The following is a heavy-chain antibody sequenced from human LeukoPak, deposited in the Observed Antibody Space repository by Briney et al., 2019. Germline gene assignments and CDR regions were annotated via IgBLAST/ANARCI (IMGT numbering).Heavy chain of an antibody. CDR2: IYHSGST. CDR1: GYSISSGYY. D-gene: IGHD1-26*01. Sequence: SETLSLTCAVSGYSISSGYYWGWIRQPPGKGLEWIGSIYHSGSTYYNPSLKSRVTISVDTSKNQFSLKLSSVTAADTAVYYCARQRRDVGATLGAFDYWGQGTLVTVSS. V-gene: IGHV4-38-2*01. CDR3: ARQRRDVGATLGAFDY. J-gene: IGHJ4*02.